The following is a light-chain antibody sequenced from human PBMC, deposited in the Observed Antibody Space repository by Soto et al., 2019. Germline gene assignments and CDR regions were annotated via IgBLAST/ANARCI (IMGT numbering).Light chain of an antibody. J-gene: IGKJ4*01. CDR3: QQYNNWPLT. CDR1: QSVSSSY. CDR2: GAS. V-gene: IGKV3-20*01. Sequence: EIVLTESPGTLSLSPGERATLSCRASQSVSSSYLAWYQQKPGQAPRLLIYGASSRATGIPDRFSGSGSGTDFTLTISSLQSEDFAVYYCQQYNNWPLTFGGGTMVDIK.